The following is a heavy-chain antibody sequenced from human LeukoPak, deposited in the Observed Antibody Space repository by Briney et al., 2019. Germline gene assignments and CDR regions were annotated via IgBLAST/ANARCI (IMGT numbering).Heavy chain of an antibody. CDR1: GFTFSSYA. V-gene: IGHV3-30*04. CDR3: ARVRFVSSRHYGVLPQ. Sequence: GGSLRLSCAASGFTFSSYAMHWVRQAPGKGLEWVAVISYDGGSKYYADSVKGRFTISRDNSKNTLYLQMNSLRGEYTAVYYSARVRFVSSRHYGVLPQGGQDT. CDR2: ISYDGGSK. D-gene: IGHD4-17*01. J-gene: IGHJ1*01.